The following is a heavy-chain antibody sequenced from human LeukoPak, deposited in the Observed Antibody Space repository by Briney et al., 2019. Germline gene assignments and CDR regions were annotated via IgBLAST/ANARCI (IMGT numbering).Heavy chain of an antibody. CDR2: ISYDGSNK. CDR3: ARVWKQWRGNFDY. Sequence: PGGSLRLSCAASGFTFSSYAMHWVRQAPGKGLEWVAVISYDGSNKYYADSVKGRFTISRDNSKNTLYLQMNSLRVEDTAVYYCARVWKQWRGNFDYWGQGTLVTVSS. J-gene: IGHJ4*02. CDR1: GFTFSSYA. V-gene: IGHV3-30-3*01. D-gene: IGHD6-19*01.